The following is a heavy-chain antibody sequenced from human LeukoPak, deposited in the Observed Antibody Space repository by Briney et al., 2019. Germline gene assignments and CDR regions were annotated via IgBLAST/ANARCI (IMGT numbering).Heavy chain of an antibody. CDR2: IYHSGST. D-gene: IGHD6-6*01. V-gene: IGHV4-30-2*01. CDR3: ASYSSSRPGWFDP. J-gene: IGHJ5*02. Sequence: SETLSLTCTVSGDSISSSSYSWGWIRQPPGKGLEWIGYIYHSGSTYYNPSLKSRVTISVDRSKNQFSLKLSSVTAADTAVYYCASYSSSRPGWFDPWGQGTLVTVSS. CDR1: GDSISSSSYS.